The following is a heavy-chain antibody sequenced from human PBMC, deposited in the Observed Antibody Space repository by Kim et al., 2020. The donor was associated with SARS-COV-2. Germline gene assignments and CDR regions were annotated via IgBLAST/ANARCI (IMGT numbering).Heavy chain of an antibody. D-gene: IGHD3-3*01. V-gene: IGHV3-11*01. CDR1: GFTFSDYY. CDR2: ISSSGSTI. CDR3: ARDLRFLEWLPSPGY. J-gene: IGHJ4*02. Sequence: GGSLRLSCAASGFTFSDYYMSWIRQAPGKGLEWVSYISSSGSTIYYADSVKGRFTISRDNAKNSLYLQMNSLRAEDTAVYYCARDLRFLEWLPSPGYWGQGTLVTVSS.